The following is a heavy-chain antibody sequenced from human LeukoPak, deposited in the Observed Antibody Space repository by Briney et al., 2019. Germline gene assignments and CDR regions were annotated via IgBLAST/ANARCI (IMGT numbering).Heavy chain of an antibody. CDR1: GFTFSIYW. Sequence: PGGSLRLSCAASGFTFSIYWMSWVRQAPGKGLEWVSNIKQDGSEKYYVDSVKGPFTISRDNAMNSLYLQMNSLRAEDTAVCYCGREVLSSSASYYYYYMDVWGKGATVTVSS. D-gene: IGHD6-6*01. J-gene: IGHJ6*03. CDR2: IKQDGSEK. CDR3: GREVLSSSASYYYYYMDV. V-gene: IGHV3-7*01.